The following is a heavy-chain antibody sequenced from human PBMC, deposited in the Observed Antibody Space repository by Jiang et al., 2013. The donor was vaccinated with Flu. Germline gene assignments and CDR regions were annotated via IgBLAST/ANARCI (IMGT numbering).Heavy chain of an antibody. CDR2: INPSGDST. D-gene: IGHD6-13*01. J-gene: IGHJ5*02. Sequence: KKPGASVKVSCKASGYTFTSYYMHWVRQAPGQGLEWMGIINPSGDSTNYAQKFQGRVTMTRDTSTSTVYMELSSLRSEDTAVYYCARAGGAVAGTGWFDPWGQGTLVTVSS. CDR1: GYTFTSYY. CDR3: ARAGGAVAGTGWFDP. V-gene: IGHV1-46*01.